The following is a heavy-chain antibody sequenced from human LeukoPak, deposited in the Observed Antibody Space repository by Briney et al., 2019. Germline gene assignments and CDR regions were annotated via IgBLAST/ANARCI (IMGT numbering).Heavy chain of an antibody. CDR3: ARIIVGATSLDY. Sequence: SETLSLTCTVSGGSISSSSYYWGWIRQPPGKGLEWIGSIYYSGSTYYNPSLKSRVTISVDTSKNQFSLKLSSVTAADTAVYYCARIIVGATSLDYWGQGTLVTVSS. CDR1: GGSISSSSYY. V-gene: IGHV4-39*07. J-gene: IGHJ4*02. D-gene: IGHD1-26*01. CDR2: IYYSGST.